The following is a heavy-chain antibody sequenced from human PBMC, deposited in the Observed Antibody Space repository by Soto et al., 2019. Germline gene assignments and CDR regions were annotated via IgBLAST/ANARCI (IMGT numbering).Heavy chain of an antibody. D-gene: IGHD1-26*01. J-gene: IGHJ4*02. CDR3: ARDLAWAFDS. CDR2: IGGSGGSI. V-gene: IGHV3-48*02. Sequence: PGGSLRLSCAASGLTFSTFSMNWVRQAPGKGLEWFSYIGGSGGSISYADSVKGRFTISRDNGKNTLYLQMRSLRDEDTAVYYCARDLAWAFDSWGQGALVTVSS. CDR1: GLTFSTFS.